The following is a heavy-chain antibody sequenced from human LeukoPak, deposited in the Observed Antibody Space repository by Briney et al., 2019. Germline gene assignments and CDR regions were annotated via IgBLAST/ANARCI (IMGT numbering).Heavy chain of an antibody. D-gene: IGHD3-3*01. V-gene: IGHV1-8*03. Sequence: GASVKVSCKASGYTFTSYDINWVRQATGQGLEWMGWMNPNSGNTGYAQKFQGRVTITTDESTSTAYMELSSLRSEDTAVYYCARDRVSYDFWSGYPGYWGQGTLVTVSS. J-gene: IGHJ4*02. CDR1: GYTFTSYD. CDR3: ARDRVSYDFWSGYPGY. CDR2: MNPNSGNT.